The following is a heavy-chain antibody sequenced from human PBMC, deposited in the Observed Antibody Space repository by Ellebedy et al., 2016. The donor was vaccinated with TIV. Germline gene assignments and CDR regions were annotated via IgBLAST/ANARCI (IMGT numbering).Heavy chain of an antibody. Sequence: SETLSLTXAVSGGSFNDYSWMWIRQSPAKGLEWIGEVNPSGSTFYNPSLKSQFTMSLDTSKNQFSLELSAVTAADSAIYFCAVSYAYGGRWFNPWGQGTLVTVSS. J-gene: IGHJ5*02. CDR1: GGSFNDYS. D-gene: IGHD4/OR15-4a*01. V-gene: IGHV4-34*01. CDR3: AVSYAYGGRWFNP. CDR2: VNPSGST.